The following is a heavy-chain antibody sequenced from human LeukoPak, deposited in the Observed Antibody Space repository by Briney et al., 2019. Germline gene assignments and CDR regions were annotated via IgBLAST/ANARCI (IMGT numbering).Heavy chain of an antibody. CDR2: IKQDGSEK. V-gene: IGHV3-7*01. CDR3: AREGYSSGWYDY. Sequence: GGSLRLSCAASGFTFSSYWMSWVRQAPGKGLEWVANIKQDGSEKYYVDSVKGRFTTSRDNAKNSLYLQMNSLRAEDTAVCYCAREGYSSGWYDYWRQGTLVTVSS. J-gene: IGHJ4*02. CDR1: GFTFSSYW. D-gene: IGHD6-19*01.